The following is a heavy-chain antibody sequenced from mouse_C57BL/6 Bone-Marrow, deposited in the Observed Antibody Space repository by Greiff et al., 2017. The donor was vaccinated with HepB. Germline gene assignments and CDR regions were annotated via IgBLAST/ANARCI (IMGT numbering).Heavy chain of an antibody. D-gene: IGHD1-1*01. J-gene: IGHJ4*01. CDR2: IWTGGGT. V-gene: IGHV2-9-1*01. CDR1: GFSLTSYA. Sequence: VQGVESGPGLVAPSQSLSITCTVSGFSLTSYAISWVRQPPGKGLEWLGVIWTGGGTNYNSALKSRLSISKDNSKSQVFLKMNSLQTDDTARYYCAYYGSSHYYAMDYWGQGTSVTVSS. CDR3: AYYGSSHYYAMDY.